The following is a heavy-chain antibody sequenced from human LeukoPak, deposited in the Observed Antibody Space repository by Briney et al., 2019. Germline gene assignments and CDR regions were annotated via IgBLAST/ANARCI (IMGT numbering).Heavy chain of an antibody. Sequence: GASVKVSCKASGDTFTSYYMHWVRHAPGQGLEWMGIINPSGGSTSYAQKFQGRVTMTRDMSTSTVYMELSSLRSEDTAVYYCARCRRGNWFDPWGQGTLVTVSS. CDR1: GDTFTSYY. V-gene: IGHV1-46*01. CDR3: ARCRRGNWFDP. J-gene: IGHJ5*02. D-gene: IGHD2-15*01. CDR2: INPSGGST.